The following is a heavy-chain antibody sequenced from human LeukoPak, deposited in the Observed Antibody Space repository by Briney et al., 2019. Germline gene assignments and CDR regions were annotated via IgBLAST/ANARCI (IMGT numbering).Heavy chain of an antibody. CDR1: GFTFSSYS. Sequence: PGGSLRLACAAPGFTFSSYSMNWVRQAPGKGLEWVSSISSSSSYIYYADSLKGRFTISRDNAKNSLYLQMNSLRAEDTAVYYCARGWPFDYWGQGTLVTVSS. CDR3: ARGWPFDY. D-gene: IGHD5-24*01. J-gene: IGHJ4*02. V-gene: IGHV3-21*01. CDR2: ISSSSSYI.